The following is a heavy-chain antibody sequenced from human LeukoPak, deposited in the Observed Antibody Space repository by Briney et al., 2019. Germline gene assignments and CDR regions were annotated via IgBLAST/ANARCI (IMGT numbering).Heavy chain of an antibody. J-gene: IGHJ4*02. CDR2: IHIDGTT. V-gene: IGHV3-66*02. CDR3: ASGSDSSY. Sequence: GGSLRLSCAASGITVSNNYMNWVRQAPGKGLEWVSVIHIDGTTYYADSVKGRFTIPRDNSKKTAYLKINSLRPEDTALYYCASGSDSSYWGQGTLVTVSS. D-gene: IGHD6-19*01. CDR1: GITVSNNY.